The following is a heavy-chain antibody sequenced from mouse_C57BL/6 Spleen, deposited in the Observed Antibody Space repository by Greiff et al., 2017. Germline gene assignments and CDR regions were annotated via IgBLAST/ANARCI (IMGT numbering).Heavy chain of an antibody. Sequence: EVQLLQSGPELVKPGASVKMSCKASGYTITDYNMHWVKQSHGKSLEWIGYINPKHGDTSYNQKFKGKATLTVYTSSSTAYMELRSLTSEASAVYYCARDYLYRNFEVWGKGTTVTVAS. D-gene: IGHD2-4*01. J-gene: IGHJ1*03. CDR1: GYTITDYN. CDR2: INPKHGDT. CDR3: ARDYLYRNFEV. V-gene: IGHV1-22*01.